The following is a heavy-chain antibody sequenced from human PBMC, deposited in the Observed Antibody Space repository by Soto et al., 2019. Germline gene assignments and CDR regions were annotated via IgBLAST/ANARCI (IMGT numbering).Heavy chain of an antibody. V-gene: IGHV3-23*01. CDR2: ISGSGGST. D-gene: IGHD6-19*01. Sequence: EVHLLESGGGLVQPGGSLRLSCATSGFAFSGYAMSWVRQAPGKGLEWVSVISGSGGSTYYADSVKGRFTISRDNSKNTLYLQMNSLRAEDTAVYYCASTVAVTILVFGFWGQGTLVTVS. J-gene: IGHJ4*02. CDR3: ASTVAVTILVFGF. CDR1: GFAFSGYA.